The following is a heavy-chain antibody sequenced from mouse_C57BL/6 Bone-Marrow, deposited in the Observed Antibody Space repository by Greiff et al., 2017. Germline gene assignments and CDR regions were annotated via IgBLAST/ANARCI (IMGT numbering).Heavy chain of an antibody. J-gene: IGHJ4*01. CDR3: ARGYDYDYAMDY. V-gene: IGHV1-39*01. CDR1: GYSFTDYN. Sequence: VQLQQSGPELVKPGASVKISCKASGYSFTDYNMNWVKQSNGKSLEWIGVINPNYGTTSYNPKFKGKATLTVDQSSSTAYMQLNSLTSEDSAFYYGARGYDYDYAMDYWGQGTSVTVSS. CDR2: INPNYGTT. D-gene: IGHD2-4*01.